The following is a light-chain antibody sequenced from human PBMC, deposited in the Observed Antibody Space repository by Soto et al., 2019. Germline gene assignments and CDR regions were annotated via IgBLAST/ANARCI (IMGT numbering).Light chain of an antibody. Sequence: EIQMTQSPSSLSASVGDRVTITCRASQSISSYLNWYQQKPGKAPNLLIYKASTLKSGVPSRFSGSGSGTEFTLTISSLQPDDFATYYCQQYNSYSWTFGQGTKVDI. CDR1: QSISSY. CDR2: KAS. CDR3: QQYNSYSWT. J-gene: IGKJ1*01. V-gene: IGKV1-5*03.